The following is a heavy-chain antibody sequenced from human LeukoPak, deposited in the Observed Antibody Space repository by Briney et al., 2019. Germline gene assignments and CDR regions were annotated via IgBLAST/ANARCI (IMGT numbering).Heavy chain of an antibody. CDR2: ISSSGSTV. CDR3: ASGLSWLVRGDYYYYGMDV. J-gene: IGHJ6*02. CDR1: GFIFSNYN. V-gene: IGHV3-48*04. D-gene: IGHD6-19*01. Sequence: GGSLRLSCAASGFIFSNYNMNWVRQAPGKGLEWISYISSSGSTVYYADSVKGRFTISRDNAKNSLYLQMNSLRAEDTAVYYCASGLSWLVRGDYYYYGMDVWGQGTTVTVSS.